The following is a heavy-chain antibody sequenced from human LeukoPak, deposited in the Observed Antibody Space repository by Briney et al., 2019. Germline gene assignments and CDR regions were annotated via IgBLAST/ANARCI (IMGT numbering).Heavy chain of an antibody. CDR3: ASSFDWLLDY. V-gene: IGHV3-48*03. J-gene: IGHJ4*02. D-gene: IGHD3-9*01. CDR1: GFTFSSYE. CDR2: ISSSGSTI. Sequence: PGGSLRLSCAASGFTFSSYEMNWVRQAPGKGLGWVSYISSSGSTIYYADSVKGRFTISRDNAKNSLYLQMNSLRAEDTAVYYCASSFDWLLDYWGQGTLVTVSS.